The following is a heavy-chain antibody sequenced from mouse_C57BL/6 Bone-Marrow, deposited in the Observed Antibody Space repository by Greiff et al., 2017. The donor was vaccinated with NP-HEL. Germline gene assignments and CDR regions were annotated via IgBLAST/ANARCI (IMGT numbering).Heavy chain of an antibody. CDR1: GYTFTSYG. D-gene: IGHD1-1*01. CDR3: ASGVISYYGSSPLGY. V-gene: IGHV1-81*01. CDR2: IYPRSGNT. J-gene: IGHJ2*01. Sequence: QVQLQQSGAELARPGASVKLSCKASGYTFTSYGISWVKQRTGQGLEWIGEIYPRSGNTYYNEKFKGKATLTADKSSSTAYMELRSLTSEDSAVYVCASGVISYYGSSPLGYWGQGTTLTVSS.